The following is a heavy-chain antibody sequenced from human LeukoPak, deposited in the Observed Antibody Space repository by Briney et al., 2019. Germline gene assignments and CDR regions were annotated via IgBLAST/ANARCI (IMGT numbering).Heavy chain of an antibody. CDR3: ASSRVGAGAIDY. CDR2: MYTSGGT. J-gene: IGHJ4*02. Sequence: PSETLSLTCSVSGGSISSYNWNWIRQPAGKGLEWIGRMYTSGGTTYNSSLKSRVTMSVDTSKKQFSLKVTSVTAADTAVYYCASSRVGAGAIDYWGQGTLVTVSS. D-gene: IGHD1-26*01. V-gene: IGHV4-4*07. CDR1: GGSISSYN.